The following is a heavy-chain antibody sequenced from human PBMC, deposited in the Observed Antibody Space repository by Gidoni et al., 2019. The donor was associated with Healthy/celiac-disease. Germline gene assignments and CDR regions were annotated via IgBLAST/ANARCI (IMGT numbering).Heavy chain of an antibody. CDR3: ASSPERPGTYYYYGMDV. V-gene: IGHV3-74*01. J-gene: IGHJ6*02. CDR2: INSDGSST. Sequence: EVQLVESGGGLVQPGGSLRLSCAASGFTFSSYWMHWVRQAPGKGLVWVSRINSDGSSTSYADSVKSRFTISRDNAKNTLYLQMNSLRAEDTVVYYCASSPERPGTYYYYGMDVWGQGTTVTVSS. D-gene: IGHD3-10*01. CDR1: GFTFSSYW.